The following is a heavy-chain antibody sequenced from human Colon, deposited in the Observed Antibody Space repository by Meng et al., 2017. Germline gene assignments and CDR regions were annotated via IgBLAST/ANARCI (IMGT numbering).Heavy chain of an antibody. CDR1: GGSVSSGSYY. V-gene: IGHV4-61*01. J-gene: IGHJ4*02. Sequence: GQLQESGPGLVRPSETLSLTCTVSGGSVSSGSYYWSWIRQPPGKGLEWIGYIYYTGSTNYNPSLKSRVTISVDTSKNQFSLKLSSVTAADTAVYYCARRPCIYGNCHFNFDNWGQGTLVTVSS. D-gene: IGHD2-8*01. CDR2: IYYTGST. CDR3: ARRPCIYGNCHFNFDN.